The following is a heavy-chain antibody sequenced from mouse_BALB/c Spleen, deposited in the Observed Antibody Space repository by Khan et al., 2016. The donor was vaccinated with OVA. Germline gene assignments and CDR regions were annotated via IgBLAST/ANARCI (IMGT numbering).Heavy chain of an antibody. CDR1: GYIFTSYW. CDR3: AREEASYYFDY. J-gene: IGHJ2*01. V-gene: IGHV1-76*01. Sequence: VQLQESGAELVRPGTSVKLSCKTSGYIFTSYWIHWVKQRSGQGLEWIARIYPGTDNTYYSEKFKDKATLIADKSSSTAYLQLSSLKSEDSAVFFCAREEASYYFDYWGQGTTLTVSS. D-gene: IGHD3-2*02. CDR2: IYPGTDNT.